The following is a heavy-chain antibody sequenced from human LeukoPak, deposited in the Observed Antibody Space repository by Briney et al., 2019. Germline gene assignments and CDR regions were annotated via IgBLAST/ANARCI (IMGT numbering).Heavy chain of an antibody. Sequence: PSETLSLTCAASGGSISSNSYYWGWIRQPPGKGLEWIGSIYYSGSTYYNPSLKSRVTISVDTSKNQFSLKLSSVTAADTAVYYCAGGAITMVRGWGQGTLATVSS. CDR2: IYYSGST. J-gene: IGHJ4*02. CDR3: AGGAITMVRG. V-gene: IGHV4-39*01. D-gene: IGHD3-10*01. CDR1: GGSISSNSYY.